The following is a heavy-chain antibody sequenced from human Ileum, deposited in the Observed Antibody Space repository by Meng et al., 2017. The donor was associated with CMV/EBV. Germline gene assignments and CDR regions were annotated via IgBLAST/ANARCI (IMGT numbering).Heavy chain of an antibody. J-gene: IGHJ4*02. Sequence: QGQLQQSGPGLVKPSQTLLLTCAISGDSVSSTTVTWNWIRQSPSRGLEWLGRTYYRSKWFNDYALSVRGRITINPDISKNQLSLQLNSVTPEDTAVYYCVRLTGNSWLDYWGRGTLVTVSS. CDR2: TYYRSKWFN. CDR3: VRLTGNSWLDY. D-gene: IGHD6-13*01. V-gene: IGHV6-1*01. CDR1: GDSVSSTTVT.